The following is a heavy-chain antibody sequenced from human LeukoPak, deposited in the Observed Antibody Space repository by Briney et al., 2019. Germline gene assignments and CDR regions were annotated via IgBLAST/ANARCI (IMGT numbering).Heavy chain of an antibody. J-gene: IGHJ4*02. CDR3: ARDESSGSSGRACLY. Sequence: ASVKVSCKASGYTFTSYYIHWVRQAPGQGLEWMGLINPSGGSTSYAQKLQGRVTMTSDTSTSTVYMELSSLRSEDTAVYYCARDESSGSSGRACLYWGQGTLVTVSS. V-gene: IGHV1-46*04. CDR2: INPSGGST. D-gene: IGHD1-26*01. CDR1: GYTFTSYY.